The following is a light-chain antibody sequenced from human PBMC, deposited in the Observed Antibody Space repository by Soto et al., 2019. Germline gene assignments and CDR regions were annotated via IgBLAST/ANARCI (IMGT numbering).Light chain of an antibody. Sequence: QSVLTQPASVSGSPGQSITISCTGTGSALVNYNLVSWYQQPPGQAPRLVIYESTKRPSGVSDRLSASKSGNTASLTISGLQAEDEADYYCCSCVSGSPFDVLFGGGTKLTVL. J-gene: IGLJ3*02. V-gene: IGLV2-23*01. CDR1: GSALVNYNL. CDR3: CSCVSGSPFDVL. CDR2: EST.